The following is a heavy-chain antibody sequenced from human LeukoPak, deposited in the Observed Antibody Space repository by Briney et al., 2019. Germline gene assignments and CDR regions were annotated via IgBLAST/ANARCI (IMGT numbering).Heavy chain of an antibody. CDR2: IKQDGSES. Sequence: PGGSLRLSCAASGFTFSRYWMSWVRQAPGEGLEWVANIKQDGSESYYVDSVKGRFTISRDNAKNSLYLQMNSLRAEDTAVYYCARVVRGYYDSSGQDYWGQGTLVTVSS. J-gene: IGHJ4*02. D-gene: IGHD3-22*01. CDR1: GFTFSRYW. CDR3: ARVVRGYYDSSGQDY. V-gene: IGHV3-7*01.